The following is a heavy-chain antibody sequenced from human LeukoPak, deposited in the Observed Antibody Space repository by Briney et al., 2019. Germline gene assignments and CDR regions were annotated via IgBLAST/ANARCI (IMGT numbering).Heavy chain of an antibody. Sequence: PGRSLRLSCAASGFTFSSYGMHWVRQAPGKGLEWVAVIWYDGSNKYYADSVKGRFTISRDNSKNTLYLQMNSLRAEDTAVYYCARDPAAGYYYYYYGMDVWGQGTTVTVSS. CDR3: ARDPAAGYYYYYYGMDV. CDR1: GFTFSSYG. V-gene: IGHV3-33*01. D-gene: IGHD6-13*01. CDR2: IWYDGSNK. J-gene: IGHJ6*02.